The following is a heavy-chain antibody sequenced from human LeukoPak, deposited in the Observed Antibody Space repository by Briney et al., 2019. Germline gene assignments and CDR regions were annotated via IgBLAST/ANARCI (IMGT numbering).Heavy chain of an antibody. CDR3: ARVNDYVWGGYRPMYYYFDY. V-gene: IGHV4-59*01. J-gene: IGHJ4*02. D-gene: IGHD3-16*02. CDR2: IYYSGST. CDR1: GGSISSYY. Sequence: SETLSLTCTVSGGSISSYYWSWIRQPPGKGLEWIGYIYYSGSTNYNPSLKSRVTISVDTSKNQFSLKLSSVTAADTAVYYCARVNDYVWGGYRPMYYYFDYWGQGTLVTVSS.